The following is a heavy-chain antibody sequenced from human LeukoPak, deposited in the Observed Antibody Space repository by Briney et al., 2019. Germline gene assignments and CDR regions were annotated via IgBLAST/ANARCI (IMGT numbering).Heavy chain of an antibody. Sequence: SETLSLTCTVSGGSISSSSYYWGWIRQPPGKGLEWIGTIYYSGSTYYNPSLRSRVTISVDTSKNQFSLKLTSVTAADTAVYYCARDGYNPIDYWGQGTLVTVSS. CDR1: GGSISSSSYY. J-gene: IGHJ4*02. CDR2: IYYSGST. CDR3: ARDGYNPIDY. V-gene: IGHV4-39*07. D-gene: IGHD5-24*01.